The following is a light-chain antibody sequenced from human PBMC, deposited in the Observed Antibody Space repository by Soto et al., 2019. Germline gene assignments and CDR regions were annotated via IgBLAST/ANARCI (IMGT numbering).Light chain of an antibody. CDR2: AAS. J-gene: IGKJ3*01. Sequence: EIVLTQSPGTLSLSPGDRATLSCRASQTVSSSYLAWYQQKPGQAPRLLIYAASSRATGIPDRFSGSESGTCFTLTISRLEPEDFAVYYWQHYDTSPPGFTFGPGTKVDVK. CDR3: QHYDTSPPGFT. V-gene: IGKV3-20*01. CDR1: QTVSSSY.